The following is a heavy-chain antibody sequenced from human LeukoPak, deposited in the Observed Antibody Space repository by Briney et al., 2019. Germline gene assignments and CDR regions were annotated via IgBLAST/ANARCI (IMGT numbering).Heavy chain of an antibody. V-gene: IGHV1-8*03. Sequence: ASVKVSCKASGYTFTSYDINWVRQATGQGLEWMGWMNPNSGNTGYAQKFQGRVTITRNTSISTAYMELSSLRSEDTAVYYCARGIAAAGLRYYCYYYMDVWGKGTTVTVSS. CDR1: GYTFTSYD. D-gene: IGHD6-13*01. CDR2: MNPNSGNT. CDR3: ARGIAAAGLRYYCYYYMDV. J-gene: IGHJ6*03.